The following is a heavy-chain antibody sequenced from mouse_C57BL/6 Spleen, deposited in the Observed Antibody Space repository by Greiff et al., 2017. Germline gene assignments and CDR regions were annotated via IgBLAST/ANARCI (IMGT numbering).Heavy chain of an antibody. CDR1: GFTFSSYG. CDR2: FSSGGSYT. V-gene: IGHV5-6*01. J-gene: IGHJ3*01. CDR3: ARQGRQLRLPWFAY. Sequence: EVQRVESGGDLVKPGGSLKLSCAASGFTFSSYGMSWVRQTPDKRLEWVATFSSGGSYTYYPDSVKGRFTISRDNAKNTLYLQMSSLKSEDTAMYYCARQGRQLRLPWFAYWGQGTLVTVSA. D-gene: IGHD3-2*02.